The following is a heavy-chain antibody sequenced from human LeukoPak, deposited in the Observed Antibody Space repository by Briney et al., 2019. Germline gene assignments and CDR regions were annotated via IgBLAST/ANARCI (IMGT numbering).Heavy chain of an antibody. CDR1: GYTLTELS. Sequence: GASVKVSCKVSGYTLTELSIYWVRQAPGKGLEWMGSFDCEDRDTNYAQKFQGRVTITADKSTSTAYMELSSLRSEDTAVYYCARDLRELGGRWDYWGQGTLVTVSS. V-gene: IGHV1-24*01. J-gene: IGHJ4*02. D-gene: IGHD1-26*01. CDR3: ARDLRELGGRWDY. CDR2: FDCEDRDT.